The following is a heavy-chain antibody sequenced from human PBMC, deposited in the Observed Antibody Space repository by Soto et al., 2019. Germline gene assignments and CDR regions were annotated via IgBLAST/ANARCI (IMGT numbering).Heavy chain of an antibody. CDR1: GFTVSSNY. Sequence: EVQLVESGGGLVQPGGSLRLSCAASGFTVSSNYMSWVRQAPGKGLEWVSVIYSGGSTYYADSVKGRFTISRDNSKNTLYLQMNILRAEDTAVYYCAKGADGPYPFDYWGQGTLVTFSS. CDR2: IYSGGST. V-gene: IGHV3-66*01. CDR3: AKGADGPYPFDY. J-gene: IGHJ4*02.